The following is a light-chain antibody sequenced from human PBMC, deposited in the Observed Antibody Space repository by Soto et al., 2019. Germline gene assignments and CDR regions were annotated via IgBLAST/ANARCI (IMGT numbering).Light chain of an antibody. CDR3: QQYNSYGT. Sequence: EIQMTQSPSTLSASVGDRVTITCRASQSISSWLAWYQQKPGKAPKLLIYDASSLESGVPSRSSGSGSGTEFTLTISSLQPDDFATYYCQQYNSYGTFGQGTKV. J-gene: IGKJ1*01. CDR2: DAS. CDR1: QSISSW. V-gene: IGKV1-5*01.